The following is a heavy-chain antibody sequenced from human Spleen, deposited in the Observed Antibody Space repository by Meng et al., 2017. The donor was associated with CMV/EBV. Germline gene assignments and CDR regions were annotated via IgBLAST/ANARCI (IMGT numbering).Heavy chain of an antibody. CDR1: GYTFTGYY. J-gene: IGHJ5*02. CDR3: ARDSTVTTSNWFDP. V-gene: IGHV1-2*02. D-gene: IGHD4-17*01. CDR2: INPNSGGT. Sequence: KASGYTFTGYYMHWVRQAPGQGPEWMGWINPNSGGTNYAQKFQGRVTMTRDTSISTAYMELSRLRSDDTAVYYCARDSTVTTSNWFDPWGQGTLVTVSS.